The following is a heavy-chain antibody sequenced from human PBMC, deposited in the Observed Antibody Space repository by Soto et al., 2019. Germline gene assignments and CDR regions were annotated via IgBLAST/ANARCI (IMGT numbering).Heavy chain of an antibody. D-gene: IGHD3-3*01. CDR1: GFTFNTYA. Sequence: GGSLRLSCVASGFTFNTYAMTWVRQAPGKGLEWVSLISESGDGTYYADSVKGRFTISRDNSQRTLNLQMNSLRAEDTAVYYCAKNGDFWSWGMDVWGPGTTVTVSS. CDR2: ISESGDGT. J-gene: IGHJ6*02. V-gene: IGHV3-23*01. CDR3: AKNGDFWSWGMDV.